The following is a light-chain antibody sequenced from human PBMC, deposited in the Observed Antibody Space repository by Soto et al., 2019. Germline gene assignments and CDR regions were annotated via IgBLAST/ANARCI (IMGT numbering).Light chain of an antibody. J-gene: IGLJ1*01. Sequence: QSVLTQPASVSGSPGQSITISCTGTSSDVGGYNYVSWYQQHPGKAPKLMIYEVSNRPSGVSNRFSGSKSGNTASLTISGLQAEDEADYYCSSPTNSPTRVFGNGTKVTVL. V-gene: IGLV2-14*01. CDR1: SSDVGGYNY. CDR2: EVS. CDR3: SSPTNSPTRV.